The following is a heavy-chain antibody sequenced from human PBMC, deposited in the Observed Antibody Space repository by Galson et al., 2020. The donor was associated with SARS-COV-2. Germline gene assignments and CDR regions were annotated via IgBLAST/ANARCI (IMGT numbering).Heavy chain of an antibody. Sequence: ETSETLSLTCSVSIGSMSGHWWSWIRQPPGKGLERIGFIDDSGTTNYNPSPRSRVTVSIDTSKNQFSLRLISVTATDTAVYYCAKLAEGRRSSEDYWGQGTRVTVSS. CDR1: IGSMSGHW. CDR3: AKLAEGRRSSEDY. V-gene: IGHV4-59*08. CDR2: IDDSGTT. D-gene: IGHD1-26*01. J-gene: IGHJ4*02.